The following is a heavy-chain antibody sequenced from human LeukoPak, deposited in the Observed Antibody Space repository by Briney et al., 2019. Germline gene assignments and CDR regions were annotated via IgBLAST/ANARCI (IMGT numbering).Heavy chain of an antibody. CDR2: ISSDGGNT. Sequence: TGGSLRLSCAASGFTFSTYAMHWVRQAPGKRPEFVSAISSDGGNTFYADSVKGRFTLSRDNSKNTLYLHMGSLRLEDMAVYYCARGRSGTYSFDYWGKGTLVTVSS. CDR1: GFTFSTYA. J-gene: IGHJ4*02. V-gene: IGHV3-64*02. CDR3: ARGRSGTYSFDY. D-gene: IGHD1-26*01.